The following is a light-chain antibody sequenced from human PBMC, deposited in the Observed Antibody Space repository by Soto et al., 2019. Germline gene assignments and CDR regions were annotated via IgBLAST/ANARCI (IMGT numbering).Light chain of an antibody. CDR1: SSNIGSYN. CDR3: AAWDDSLNGRV. Sequence: QSVLTQPPSASGTPGQRVTISCSGSSSNIGSYNVNWFQQLPGTAPKLLIYGHNQRPSGVPDRFSGSKSGTSASLAISGLQSEDDADYYCAAWDDSLNGRVFGGGTKLTVL. V-gene: IGLV1-44*01. CDR2: GHN. J-gene: IGLJ3*02.